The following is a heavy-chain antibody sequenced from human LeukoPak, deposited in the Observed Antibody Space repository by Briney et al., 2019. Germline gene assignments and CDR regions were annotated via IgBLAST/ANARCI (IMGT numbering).Heavy chain of an antibody. V-gene: IGHV3-21*01. CDR2: ITSSSTYI. D-gene: IGHD5-24*01. CDR1: GFTFSSYN. J-gene: IGHJ4*02. CDR3: ARLMGGRWLQPPFDY. Sequence: GGSLRLSCAASGFTFSSYNMNWVRQAPGKGLEWVSSITSSSTYIYYADSVKGRFTISRDNARNTLYLQMNSLRAEDTAVYYCARLMGGRWLQPPFDYWGQGTLVTVSS.